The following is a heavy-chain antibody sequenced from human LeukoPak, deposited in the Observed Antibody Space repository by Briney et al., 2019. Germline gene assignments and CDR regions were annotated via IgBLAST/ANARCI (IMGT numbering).Heavy chain of an antibody. J-gene: IGHJ4*02. Sequence: PSETLSLTCTVSGYSISSGYYWGWIRQPPVKGLEWIGSIYYSGNTYYNASLKSQVSISIDTSKSQFSLRLTSVIAADTAVYYCARQTGSGLFILPGGQGTLVTVSS. CDR3: ARQTGSGLFILP. CDR1: GYSISSGYY. CDR2: IYYSGNT. D-gene: IGHD3/OR15-3a*01. V-gene: IGHV4-38-2*02.